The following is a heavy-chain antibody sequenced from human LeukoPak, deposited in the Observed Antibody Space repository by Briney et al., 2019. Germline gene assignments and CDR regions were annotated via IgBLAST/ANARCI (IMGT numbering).Heavy chain of an antibody. CDR2: ITGSGGDT. D-gene: IGHD6-13*01. Sequence: GGSLRLSCAASGFTFSSYAMSWVRQTPGKGLEWVSAITGSGGDTYNADSVKGRFTISRDNSRTTLFLQMNSLRAEDTAVYYCAKMAPDSSSWYYFDSWGQGTLVTVSS. CDR1: GFTFSSYA. V-gene: IGHV3-23*01. CDR3: AKMAPDSSSWYYFDS. J-gene: IGHJ4*02.